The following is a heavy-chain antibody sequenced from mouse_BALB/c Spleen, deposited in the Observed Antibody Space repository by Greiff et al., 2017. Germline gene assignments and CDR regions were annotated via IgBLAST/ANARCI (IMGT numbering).Heavy chain of an antibody. CDR2: IWAGGST. D-gene: IGHD1-1*01. Sequence: VMLVESGPGLVAPSQSLSITCTVSGFSLTSYGVHWVRQPPGKGLEWLGVIWAGGSTNYNSALMSRLSISKDNSKSQVFLKMNSLQTDDTAMYYCARDQDYYGSRSWFAYWGQGTLVTVSA. CDR3: ARDQDYYGSRSWFAY. V-gene: IGHV2-9*02. CDR1: GFSLTSYG. J-gene: IGHJ3*01.